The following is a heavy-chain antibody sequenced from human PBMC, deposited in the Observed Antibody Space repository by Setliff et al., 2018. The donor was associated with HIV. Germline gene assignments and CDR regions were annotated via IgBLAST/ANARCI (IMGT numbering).Heavy chain of an antibody. CDR3: AKDHATSSRFTALLDY. CDR2: ISGSGDIT. D-gene: IGHD6-13*01. CDR1: GFSFRSYA. J-gene: IGHJ4*02. V-gene: IGHV3-23*01. Sequence: GGSLRLSCAASGFSFRSYAVSWFRQAPGKGLEWVSVISGSGDITYYRDSVKGRFTISRDNSKNTLYLQRNSLRAEDTAVYYCAKDHATSSRFTALLDYWGQGALVTVSS.